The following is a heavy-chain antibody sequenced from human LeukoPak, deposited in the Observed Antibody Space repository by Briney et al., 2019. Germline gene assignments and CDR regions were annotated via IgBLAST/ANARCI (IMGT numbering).Heavy chain of an antibody. J-gene: IGHJ4*02. CDR3: ARLFRDVTTFDY. V-gene: IGHV3-7*01. D-gene: IGHD1-1*01. Sequence: GGSLRLSCTASGFTLSSSWMSWVRQPPGRGLEWVGSIKQDGSQKYYVDSVKGRFTISRDNAKNSLYLQMNSLRAEDTAVYYCARLFRDVTTFDYWGQGTLVTVSS. CDR1: GFTLSSSW. CDR2: IKQDGSQK.